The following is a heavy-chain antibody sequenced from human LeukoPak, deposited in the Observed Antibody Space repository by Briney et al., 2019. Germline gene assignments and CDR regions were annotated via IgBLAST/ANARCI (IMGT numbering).Heavy chain of an antibody. CDR3: ARVGDFWSGYPNWYFDL. Sequence: PSETLSLTCTVSGGSISSYYWSWIRQPPGKGLEWIGYIYYSGSTNYNPSLKSRVTISVDTSKNQFSLKLSSVTAADTAVYYCARVGDFWSGYPNWYFDLWGRGTPVTVSS. J-gene: IGHJ2*01. D-gene: IGHD3-3*01. V-gene: IGHV4-59*01. CDR2: IYYSGST. CDR1: GGSISSYY.